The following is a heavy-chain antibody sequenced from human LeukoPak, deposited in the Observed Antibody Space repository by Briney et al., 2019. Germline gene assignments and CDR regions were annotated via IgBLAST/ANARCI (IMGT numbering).Heavy chain of an antibody. CDR3: AGMVYDHSADYYYYYYMDV. V-gene: IGHV3-21*01. Sequence: PGGSLRLSCAASGFTFSSYSMNWVRQAPGKGLEWVSSISSSSSYIYYADSVKGRFTISRDNAKNSLYLQMDSLRAEDTAVYYCAGMVYDHSADYYYYYYMDVWGKGTTVTVSS. J-gene: IGHJ6*03. CDR2: ISSSSSYI. CDR1: GFTFSSYS. D-gene: IGHD2-8*01.